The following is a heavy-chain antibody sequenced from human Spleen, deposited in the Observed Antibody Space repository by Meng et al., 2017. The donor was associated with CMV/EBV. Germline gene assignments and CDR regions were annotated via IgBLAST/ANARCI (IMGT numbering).Heavy chain of an antibody. J-gene: IGHJ6*02. CDR1: GFIFEDHG. D-gene: IGHD4-11*01. CDR2: IQYDGRKI. Sequence: GESLKISCAASGFIFEDHGLHWVRQAPVKGLEWLAFIQYDGRKIHYADSVEGRFTISRDNSKNMVYLQMSSLRAEDTAVYYCAKTTVTIDTYYYYYGMDVWGQGTTVTVSS. CDR3: AKTTVTIDTYYYYYGMDV. V-gene: IGHV3-30*02.